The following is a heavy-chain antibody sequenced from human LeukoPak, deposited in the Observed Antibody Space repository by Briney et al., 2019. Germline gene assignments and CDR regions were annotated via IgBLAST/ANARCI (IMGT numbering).Heavy chain of an antibody. D-gene: IGHD3-3*01. Sequence: SETLSLTCAVYGGSFSVYYWSWIRQPPGKGLEWIGEINHSGSTNYNPSLKSRVTISVDTSKNQFSLKLSSVTAADTAVYYCARWALYDGNWFDPWGQGTLVTVSS. V-gene: IGHV4-34*01. J-gene: IGHJ5*02. CDR2: INHSGST. CDR3: ARWALYDGNWFDP. CDR1: GGSFSVYY.